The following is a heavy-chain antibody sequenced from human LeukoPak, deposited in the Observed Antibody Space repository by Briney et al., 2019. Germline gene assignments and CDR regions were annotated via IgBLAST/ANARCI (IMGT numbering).Heavy chain of an antibody. V-gene: IGHV1-18*01. CDR3: ARAVFGYYYDSSGYKQAYYYYYGMDV. CDR2: ISAYNGNT. J-gene: IGHJ6*02. Sequence: AASVKVSCKASGYTFTSYGISWVRQAPGQGLEWMGWISAYNGNTNYAQKLQGRVTMTTDTSTSTAYMELRSLRSDDTAVYYCARAVFGYYYDSSGYKQAYYYYYGMDVWGQGTTVTVSS. D-gene: IGHD3-22*01. CDR1: GYTFTSYG.